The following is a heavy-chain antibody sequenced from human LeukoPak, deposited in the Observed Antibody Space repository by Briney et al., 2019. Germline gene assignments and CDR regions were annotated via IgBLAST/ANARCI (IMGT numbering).Heavy chain of an antibody. V-gene: IGHV1-58*01. Sequence: GTSVKVSCKASGFTFTSSAVQWVRQARGQRLEWIGWIVVGSGNTNYAQKFQERVTITRDMSTSTAYMELSGQRSEDTAVYYCAAFPDSGVVVITDGQTSYFFEYWGQGTLVTVSS. D-gene: IGHD3-22*01. CDR1: GFTFTSSA. J-gene: IGHJ4*02. CDR2: IVVGSGNT. CDR3: AAFPDSGVVVITDGQTSYFFEY.